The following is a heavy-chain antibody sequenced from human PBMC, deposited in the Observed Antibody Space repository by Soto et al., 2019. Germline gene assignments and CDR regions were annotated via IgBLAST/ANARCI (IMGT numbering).Heavy chain of an antibody. J-gene: IGHJ4*02. Sequence: EVQLVESGGGLVQPGGSLRLSCAASGFTFSSYWMSWVRQAPGKGLEWVANIKQDGSEKYYVDSVKGRFTISRDNAKNSLYLQMNSLRAEDTAVYYCARDLEQQLGTDYFDYWGQGTLVTVSS. V-gene: IGHV3-7*01. D-gene: IGHD6-13*01. CDR3: ARDLEQQLGTDYFDY. CDR2: IKQDGSEK. CDR1: GFTFSSYW.